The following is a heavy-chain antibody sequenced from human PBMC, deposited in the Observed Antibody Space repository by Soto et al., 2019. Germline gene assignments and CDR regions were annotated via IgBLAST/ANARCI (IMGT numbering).Heavy chain of an antibody. J-gene: IGHJ6*02. D-gene: IGHD4-17*01. CDR2: IIPIFGTA. Sequence: QVQLVQSGAEVKKPGSSVKVSCKASGGTFSSYAISWVRQAPGQGLEWMGGIIPIFGTANYAQKFQGRVTITADESTSTAYMELSSLRSEDTAVYYCARDLSTVTTCSYYYYGMDVWGQGTTVTVSS. CDR1: GGTFSSYA. V-gene: IGHV1-69*12. CDR3: ARDLSTVTTCSYYYYGMDV.